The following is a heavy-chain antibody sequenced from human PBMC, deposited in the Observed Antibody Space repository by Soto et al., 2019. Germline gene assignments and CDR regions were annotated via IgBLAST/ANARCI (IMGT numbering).Heavy chain of an antibody. J-gene: IGHJ4*02. CDR1: GGSISSYY. CDR3: ARSTGWPGFDF. Sequence: PXXTLSLPFTVSGGSISSYYWRWIRQPPGKGLEWIGHIHSGSTNYNPSLKSRVTISVDTSKNQLSLKLSYVTPADTAVYYCARSTGWPGFDFWGQGALVTVSS. V-gene: IGHV4-59*01. CDR2: IHSGST. D-gene: IGHD6-19*01.